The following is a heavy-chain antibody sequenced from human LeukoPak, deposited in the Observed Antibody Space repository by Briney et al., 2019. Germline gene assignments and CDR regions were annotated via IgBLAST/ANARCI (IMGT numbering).Heavy chain of an antibody. CDR1: GFTFSSYA. V-gene: IGHV3-30*04. CDR2: ISYDGSNK. J-gene: IGHJ6*03. Sequence: PGGSLRLSCAASGFTFSSYAMHWVRQAPGKGLEWVAVISYDGSNKYYADSVKGRFTISRDNSKNTLYLQMNSLRAEDTAVYYCARGGRLVLIYYYYMDVWGKGTTVTVSS. CDR3: ARGGRLVLIYYYYMDV. D-gene: IGHD6-19*01.